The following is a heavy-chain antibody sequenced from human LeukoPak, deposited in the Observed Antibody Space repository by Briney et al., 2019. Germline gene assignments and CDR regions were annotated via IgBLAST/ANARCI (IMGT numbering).Heavy chain of an antibody. V-gene: IGHV1-18*04. J-gene: IGHJ4*02. D-gene: IGHD3-9*01. CDR3: ARALLRYFDWLLIEEGEFDY. CDR1: GYTFTSYG. CDR2: ISAYNGNT. Sequence: ASVKVSCMASGYTFTSYGISWVRQAPGRGLEWMGWISAYNGNTNYAQKLQGRVNMTTDTSTSTAYMELRSLRSDDTAVYYCARALLRYFDWLLIEEGEFDYWGQGTLVTVSS.